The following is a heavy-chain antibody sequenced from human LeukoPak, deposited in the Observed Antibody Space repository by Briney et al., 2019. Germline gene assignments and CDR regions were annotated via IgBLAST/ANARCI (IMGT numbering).Heavy chain of an antibody. J-gene: IGHJ6*03. CDR2: INSSGSTI. Sequence: SGGSLRLSCAASGFTFSDYYMSWIRQAPGKGLEWVSYINSSGSTIYYADSVKGRFTISRDNAKNSLYLQMNSLRAEDTAVYYCARELLWFGELLGMDVWGKGTTVTVSS. V-gene: IGHV3-11*04. CDR3: ARELLWFGELLGMDV. CDR1: GFTFSDYY. D-gene: IGHD3-10*01.